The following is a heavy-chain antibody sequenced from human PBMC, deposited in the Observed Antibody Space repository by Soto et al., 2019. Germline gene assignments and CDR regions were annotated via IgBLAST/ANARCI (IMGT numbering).Heavy chain of an antibody. CDR1: GFTFSSYA. Sequence: EVQLLESGGGLVQPGGSLRLSCAASGFTFSSYAMSWVRQAPGKGLEWVSAISGSGGSTYYADSVKGRFTISRDNSKNTLYLQMNSLRAEDTTVYYCASEYFDWLSPGGFDLWGRGTLVTVSS. J-gene: IGHJ2*01. CDR2: ISGSGGST. D-gene: IGHD3-9*01. V-gene: IGHV3-23*01. CDR3: ASEYFDWLSPGGFDL.